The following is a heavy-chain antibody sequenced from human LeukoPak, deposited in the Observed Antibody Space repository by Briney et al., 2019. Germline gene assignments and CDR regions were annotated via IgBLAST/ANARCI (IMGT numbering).Heavy chain of an antibody. J-gene: IGHJ5*02. V-gene: IGHV5-10-1*01. Sequence: GESLKISFKGSGYSFTSYWISWVRQMPGRGLEWMGRIDLSDSYINYSPSFQGHVTISADKSISTAYLQWSSLKASDTAMYYCARHDGYCSGGRCRNWFDPWGQGTLVTVSS. CDR1: GYSFTSYW. CDR3: ARHDGYCSGGRCRNWFDP. D-gene: IGHD2-15*01. CDR2: IDLSDSYI.